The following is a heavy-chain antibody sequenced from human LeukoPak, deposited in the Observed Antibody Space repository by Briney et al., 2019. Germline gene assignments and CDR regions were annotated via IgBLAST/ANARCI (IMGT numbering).Heavy chain of an antibody. CDR1: GYSISSGYY. J-gene: IGHJ5*02. V-gene: IGHV4-38-2*02. CDR3: ARVPHSYCGGDCYSVIGWFDP. CDR2: IYHSGST. D-gene: IGHD2-21*02. Sequence: SETLSLTCTVSGYSISSGYYWGWIRQPPGKGLEWIGSIYHSGSTYYNPSLKSRVTISVDTSKNQFSLKLSSVTAADTAVYYCARVPHSYCGGDCYSVIGWFDPWGQGTLVTVSS.